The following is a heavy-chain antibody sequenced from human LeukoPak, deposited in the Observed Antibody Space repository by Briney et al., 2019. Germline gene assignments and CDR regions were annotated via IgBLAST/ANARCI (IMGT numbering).Heavy chain of an antibody. CDR3: ARVLWNGDYPRFDY. D-gene: IGHD4-17*01. Sequence: GGSLRLSCAASGFTFSSYAMSWVRQAPGKGPEWVSAISGSGDNTYYADSVKGRFTISRDNTKNTLYLQMNSLRAEDTAVYYCARVLWNGDYPRFDYWGQGTLVTVSS. J-gene: IGHJ4*02. V-gene: IGHV3-23*01. CDR1: GFTFSSYA. CDR2: ISGSGDNT.